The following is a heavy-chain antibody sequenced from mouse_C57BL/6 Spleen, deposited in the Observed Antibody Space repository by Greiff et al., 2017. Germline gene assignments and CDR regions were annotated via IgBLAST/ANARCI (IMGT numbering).Heavy chain of an antibody. CDR2: IDPSDSET. Sequence: QVQLQQPGAELVRPGSSVKLSCKASGYTFTSYWMHWVKQRPIQGLEWIGNIDPSDSETHYNQKFKDKATLTVDKSSSTAYMQLSSLTSEDSAVYYCALSYGSSWYCDVWGTGTTVTVSS. CDR1: GYTFTSYW. V-gene: IGHV1-52*01. J-gene: IGHJ1*03. D-gene: IGHD1-1*01. CDR3: ALSYGSSWYCDV.